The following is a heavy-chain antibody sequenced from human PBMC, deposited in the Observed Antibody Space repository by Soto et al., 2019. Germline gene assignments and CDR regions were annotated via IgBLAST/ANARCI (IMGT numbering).Heavy chain of an antibody. CDR1: GFPFSSYA. D-gene: IGHD3-3*01. J-gene: IGHJ4*02. Sequence: GGSLRLSCAASGFPFSSYAMSWVRQSPGKGLEWVSAISGSGGSTYYADSVKGRFTISRGNSKNTLYLQMSSLRADDTAIYFCEKNDWDYWGQGTLVTVSS. V-gene: IGHV3-23*01. CDR2: ISGSGGST. CDR3: EKNDWDY.